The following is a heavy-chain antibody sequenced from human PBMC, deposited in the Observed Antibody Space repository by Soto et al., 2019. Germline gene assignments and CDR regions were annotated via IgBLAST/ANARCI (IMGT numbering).Heavy chain of an antibody. D-gene: IGHD3-10*01. CDR3: ARGVDLDY. J-gene: IGHJ4*02. CDR1: GFSVSNIH. V-gene: IGHV3-53*01. CDR2: IDSGVRA. Sequence: GGSLRLSCAASGFSVSNIHMSWVRQAPNKGLEWVSVIDSGVRAYYADSVKGRFTISTDNSKNTLHLQMNSLRAEDSAVYYCARGVDLDYWGQGTLVTVSS.